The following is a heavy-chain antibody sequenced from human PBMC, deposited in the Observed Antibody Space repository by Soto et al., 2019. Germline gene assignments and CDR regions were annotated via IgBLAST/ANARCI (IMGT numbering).Heavy chain of an antibody. D-gene: IGHD1-20*01. CDR1: GGSVSSGSYY. CDR2: IYYSGST. J-gene: IGHJ6*02. CDR3: ARYKSNYYYGMDV. V-gene: IGHV4-61*01. Sequence: PSETLSLTCTVSGGSVSSGSYYWSWIRQPPGKGLEWIGYIYYSGSTNYNPSLKSRVTISVDTSKNQFSLKLSSVTAADTAVYYCARYKSNYYYGMDVWGQGTTVTVS.